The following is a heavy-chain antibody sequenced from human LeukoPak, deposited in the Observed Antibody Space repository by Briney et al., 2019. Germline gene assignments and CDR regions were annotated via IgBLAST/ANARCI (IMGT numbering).Heavy chain of an antibody. CDR2: INHSGST. CDR1: GGSFSGYY. Sequence: SETLSLTCAVYGGSFSGYYWSWIRQPPGKGLEWIGEINHSGSTNYNPSLKSRVTISVDTSKNRFSLKLSSVTAADTAVYYCARVGGWLLYYYYYYMDVWGKGTTVTVSS. CDR3: ARVGGWLLYYYYYYMDV. D-gene: IGHD3-16*01. J-gene: IGHJ6*03. V-gene: IGHV4-34*01.